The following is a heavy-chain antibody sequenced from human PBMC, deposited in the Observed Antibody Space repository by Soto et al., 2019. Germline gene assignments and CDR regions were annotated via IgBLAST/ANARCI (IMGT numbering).Heavy chain of an antibody. CDR3: AREGGVWGSFRYFDY. CDR2: ISPYNGNT. CDR1: GYTFSSYV. V-gene: IGHV1-18*04. D-gene: IGHD3-16*02. Sequence: QVQLVQSGVEVQKPGASVKVSCKASGYTFSSYVINWLRQAPGQGLEWMGWISPYNGNTNYGQILQGRVTMTTDTPTSIVDMELRSLSSDDTAVYYCAREGGVWGSFRYFDYWGQGTLVTVSP. J-gene: IGHJ4*02.